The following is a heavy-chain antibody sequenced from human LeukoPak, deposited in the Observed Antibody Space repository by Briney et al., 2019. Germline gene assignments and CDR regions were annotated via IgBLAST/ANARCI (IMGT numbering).Heavy chain of an antibody. CDR1: GYTFTSNY. CDR3: ARDLKDDGFGAEGSLDF. V-gene: IGHV1-2*02. J-gene: IGHJ4*02. CDR2: IDPNNGAT. D-gene: IGHD3-10*01. Sequence: ASVTVSCKAFGYTFTSNYVLWVRQAPGQGLEWVGWIDPNNGATYYAQHFQGRVTMTRDTSLTTAYMQLDSLTSDDTAVYYCARDLKDDGFGAEGSLDFWGQGTLVTVSS.